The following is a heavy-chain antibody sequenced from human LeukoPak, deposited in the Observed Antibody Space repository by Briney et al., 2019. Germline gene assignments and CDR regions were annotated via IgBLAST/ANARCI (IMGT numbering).Heavy chain of an antibody. Sequence: ASVKVSCKASGYTFTGYYMHWVRQAPGQGLEWMGWINPNSGGTNYAQKYQGRVTMTRDTSISTPYMELSRLRSDDTAVYYCARDRLYSSVFDPWGQGTLGTVSS. J-gene: IGHJ5*02. D-gene: IGHD6-25*01. CDR3: ARDRLYSSVFDP. CDR2: INPNSGGT. CDR1: GYTFTGYY. V-gene: IGHV1-2*02.